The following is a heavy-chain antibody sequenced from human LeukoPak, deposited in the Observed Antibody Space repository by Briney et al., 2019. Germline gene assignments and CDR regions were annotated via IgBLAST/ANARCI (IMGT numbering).Heavy chain of an antibody. CDR1: GFTFSTHW. Sequence: PGGSLRLSCAASGFTFSTHWMHWVRQAPGKGLVWVSRINSDGSSTNYADFVKGRFTISRDNSKNTLYLQMNSLRAEDTAVYYCARMYYDYVWGSYRQLDYWGQGTLVTVSS. D-gene: IGHD3-16*02. J-gene: IGHJ4*02. CDR2: INSDGSST. V-gene: IGHV3-74*01. CDR3: ARMYYDYVWGSYRQLDY.